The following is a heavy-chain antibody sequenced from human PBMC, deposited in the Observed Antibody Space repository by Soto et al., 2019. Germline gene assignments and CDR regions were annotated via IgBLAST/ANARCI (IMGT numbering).Heavy chain of an antibody. D-gene: IGHD3-3*01. CDR2: INHSGST. J-gene: IGHJ5*02. V-gene: IGHV4-34*01. Sequence: QVQLQQWGAGLLKPSETLSLTCAVYGGSFSGYYWSWIRQPPGKGLEWIGEINHSGSTNYNPSLKSRVTISVDTSKNRFSLKLSSVTAADTAVYYCARGDSDFWSGYYASWGQGTLVTVSS. CDR3: ARGDSDFWSGYYAS. CDR1: GGSFSGYY.